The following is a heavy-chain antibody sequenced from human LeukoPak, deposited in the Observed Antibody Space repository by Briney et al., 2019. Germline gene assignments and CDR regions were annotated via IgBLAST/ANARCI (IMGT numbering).Heavy chain of an antibody. CDR3: AKEMASRRPFDC. V-gene: IGHV3-23*01. J-gene: IGHJ4*02. CDR1: EFTLSSYG. D-gene: IGHD5-24*01. Sequence: GGSLRLSCAASEFTLSSYGMAWVRQAPGKGPEWVSATGHGGTTYYTDPVRGRFTISRDNSKNTLYLQMNSLRGEDTAVYYCAKEMASRRPFDCWGQGTLVTVSS. CDR2: TGHGGTT.